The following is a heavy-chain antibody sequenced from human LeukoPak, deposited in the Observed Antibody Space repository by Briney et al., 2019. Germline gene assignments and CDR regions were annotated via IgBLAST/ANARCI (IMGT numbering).Heavy chain of an antibody. V-gene: IGHV3-30*04. CDR2: LSYDARTN. CDR3: ARGGSRIGFYYYHGMDV. D-gene: IGHD6-13*01. J-gene: IGHJ6*02. Sequence: PERSLTLSCAASGFTFTDYAIHWVRQAPGKGLEWVAVLSYDARTNNYVDAVKGRFTISRDTSTNAVHLQMNSLRVDDTAVYYCARGGSRIGFYYYHGMDVWGQGTTVTVSS. CDR1: GFTFTDYA.